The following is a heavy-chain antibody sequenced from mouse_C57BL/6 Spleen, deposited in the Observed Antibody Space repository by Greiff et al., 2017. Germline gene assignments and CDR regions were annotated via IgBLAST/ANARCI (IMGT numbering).Heavy chain of an antibody. Sequence: LVKPGASVKLSCKASGYTFTEYTIHWVKQRSGQGLEWIGWFYPGSGSIKYNEKFKDKATLTADKSSSTVYMELSRLTSEDSAVYFCARHEERVYYDYDGGFAYWGQGTLVTVSA. V-gene: IGHV1-62-2*01. J-gene: IGHJ3*01. CDR2: FYPGSGSI. CDR3: ARHEERVYYDYDGGFAY. D-gene: IGHD2-4*01. CDR1: GYTFTEYT.